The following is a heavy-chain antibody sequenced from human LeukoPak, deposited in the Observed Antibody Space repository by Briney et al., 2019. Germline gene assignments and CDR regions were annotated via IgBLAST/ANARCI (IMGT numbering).Heavy chain of an antibody. V-gene: IGHV1-2*02. CDR1: GFDFSDYF. J-gene: IGHJ4*02. CDR2: IILKSGAT. CDR3: TRDLRSGRVTYGQDF. D-gene: IGHD3-10*01. Sequence: GASVSVSCKTSGFDFSDYFIHWVRQAPGQGLEWMGWIILKSGATNYAQKFRDRVTVSRDTSTLYLDLSSLTSDDTAVYYCTRDLRSGRVTYGQDFWGQGTLVTVSS.